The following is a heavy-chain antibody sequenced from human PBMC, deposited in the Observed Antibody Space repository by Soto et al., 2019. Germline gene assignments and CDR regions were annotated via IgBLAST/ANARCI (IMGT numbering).Heavy chain of an antibody. V-gene: IGHV1-18*01. CDR3: AMVDNYVTPTPQDV. D-gene: IGHD3-16*01. Sequence: QVQLVQSGDEVKKPGASVKVSCKASGYIFVNYGIAWVRQAPGQGLGWMGWISPYTGNTHSASKVQGRLTTTTDTPTSTAYMHPRSLTSDDTAVYYCAMVDNYVTPTPQDVWGQGTTVTVSS. CDR1: GYIFVNYG. CDR2: ISPYTGNT. J-gene: IGHJ6*01.